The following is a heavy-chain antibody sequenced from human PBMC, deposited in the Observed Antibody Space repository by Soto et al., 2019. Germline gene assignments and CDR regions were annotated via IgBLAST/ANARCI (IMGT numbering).Heavy chain of an antibody. Sequence: SETLSLTCTVSGGSISSSSSYWVWIRQPPGKGLEWVGSIYYLGNTYYNPSLGSRVTISVDTSKNQFSLKLRSVTATDTAVFYCGRLEGLATISYYFDYWGQGALVTVSS. D-gene: IGHD3-9*01. CDR1: GGSISSSSSY. CDR3: GRLEGLATISYYFDY. V-gene: IGHV4-39*01. CDR2: IYYLGNT. J-gene: IGHJ4*02.